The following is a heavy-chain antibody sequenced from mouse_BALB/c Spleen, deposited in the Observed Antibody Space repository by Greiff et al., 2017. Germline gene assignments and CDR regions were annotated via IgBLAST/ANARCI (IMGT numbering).Heavy chain of an antibody. CDR3: ARWGTTVVAKDWYFEV. CDR2: ISSGSSTI. V-gene: IGHV5-17*02. Sequence: EVQGVESGGGLVQPGGSRKLSCAASGFTFSSFGMHWVRQAPEKGLEWVAYISSGSSTIYYADTVKGRFTLSRDNPKNTLFLQMTSLRSEDTAMYYCARWGTTVVAKDWYFEVWGAGTTVTVSA. CDR1: GFTFSSFG. D-gene: IGHD1-1*01. J-gene: IGHJ1*01.